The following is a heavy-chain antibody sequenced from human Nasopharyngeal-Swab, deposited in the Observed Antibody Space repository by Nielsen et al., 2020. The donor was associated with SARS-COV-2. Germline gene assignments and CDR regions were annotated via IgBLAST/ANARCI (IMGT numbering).Heavy chain of an antibody. Sequence: ASVKVSCKASGYTFTGYYMHWVRQAPGQGLEWMGRINPNSGGTNYAQKFQGRVTMTRDTSISTAYMELSRLRSDDTAVYYCARGEGTYYDILTGWGSDYYHMDVWGKGTTVTVSS. CDR1: GYTFTGYY. CDR3: ARGEGTYYDILTGWGSDYYHMDV. V-gene: IGHV1-2*06. J-gene: IGHJ6*03. D-gene: IGHD3-9*01. CDR2: INPNSGGT.